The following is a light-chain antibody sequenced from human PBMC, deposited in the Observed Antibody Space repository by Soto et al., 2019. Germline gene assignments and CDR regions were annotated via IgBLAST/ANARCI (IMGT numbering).Light chain of an antibody. CDR3: SSYAGSNNPYV. CDR1: SSDVGGYNY. Sequence: QAVLTQPPSAYGSPGQSVTISCTGTSSDVGGYNYVSWYQHHPGKAPKLMIFEVSKRPSGVPDRFSGSKSGNTASLTVSGLQAEDEADYYCSSYAGSNNPYVFGTGTKVTVL. J-gene: IGLJ1*01. V-gene: IGLV2-8*01. CDR2: EVS.